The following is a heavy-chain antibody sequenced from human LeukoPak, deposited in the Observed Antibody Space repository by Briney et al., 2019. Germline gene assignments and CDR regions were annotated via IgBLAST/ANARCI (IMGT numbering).Heavy chain of an antibody. CDR1: GFTFSSYG. CDR2: LGHEGTNK. CDR3: AKDGHWTFDY. J-gene: IGHJ4*02. Sequence: GGSLRLSCAASGFTFSSYGMHWVRQAPGKGLAWVAFLGHEGTNKYYAESVKGRFTISGDDSKNTLFLQMDSLRPEDTAVYYCAKDGHWTFDYWGQGTLVTVSS. D-gene: IGHD1-1*01. V-gene: IGHV3-30*02.